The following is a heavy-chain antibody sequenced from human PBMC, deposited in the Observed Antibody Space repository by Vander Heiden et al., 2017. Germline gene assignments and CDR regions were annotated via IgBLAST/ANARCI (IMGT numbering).Heavy chain of an antibody. D-gene: IGHD2-2*01. CDR3: ARDCSSTSCYKFDS. V-gene: IGHV1-8*01. CDR2: MDPKTGNR. CDR1: GYTFSNYE. Sequence: QEQLVQSGAEVKKPGASVQVCCKASGYTFSNYEINWVRQAAGQGLEWVGWMDPKTGNRGYAQKFQGRVTMTTNTSITTAYMELSSLRSEDTAVYYCARDCSSTSCYKFDSWGQGTLVTVSS. J-gene: IGHJ4*02.